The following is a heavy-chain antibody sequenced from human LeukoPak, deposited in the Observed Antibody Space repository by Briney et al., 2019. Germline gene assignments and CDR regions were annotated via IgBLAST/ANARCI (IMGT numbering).Heavy chain of an antibody. CDR2: IYYSGST. CDR1: GGSISNYY. V-gene: IGHV4-59*01. D-gene: IGHD3-22*01. CDR3: ARGNQLGYYDTSGYLDY. Sequence: SETLSLTCTVSGGSISNYYWSWLRQPPGKGLEWIGNIYYSGSTNYNPSLKSRVTISVDTSKNQFSLKLSSVTAADTAVYYCARGNQLGYYDTSGYLDYWGQGTLVTVSS. J-gene: IGHJ4*02.